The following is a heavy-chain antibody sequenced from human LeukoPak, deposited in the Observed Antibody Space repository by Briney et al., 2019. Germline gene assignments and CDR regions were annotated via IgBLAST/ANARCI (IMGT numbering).Heavy chain of an antibody. D-gene: IGHD3-10*01. CDR1: GFTFSSYA. Sequence: GRSLRLSCAASGFTFSSYAMHWVRQAPGKGLEWVAVISYDGSNKYYADSVKGRFTISRDNSKNTLYLQMNSLRTEDTAVYYCASGPGSGSYYNPDYWGQGTLVTVSS. J-gene: IGHJ4*02. CDR3: ASGPGSGSYYNPDY. CDR2: ISYDGSNK. V-gene: IGHV3-30-3*01.